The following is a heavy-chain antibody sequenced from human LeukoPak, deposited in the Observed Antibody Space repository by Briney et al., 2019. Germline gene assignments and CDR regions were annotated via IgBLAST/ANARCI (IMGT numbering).Heavy chain of an antibody. CDR1: GGSISSYY. D-gene: IGHD6-6*01. CDR3: ARHARRSGYYYYYMDV. CDR2: IYYSGST. V-gene: IGHV4-59*08. Sequence: SETLSLTRTVSGGSISSYYWSWIRQPPGKGLEWIGYIYYSGSTNYNPSLKSRVTISVDTSKNQFSLKLSSVTAADTAVYYCARHARRSGYYYYYMDVWGKGTTVTVSS. J-gene: IGHJ6*03.